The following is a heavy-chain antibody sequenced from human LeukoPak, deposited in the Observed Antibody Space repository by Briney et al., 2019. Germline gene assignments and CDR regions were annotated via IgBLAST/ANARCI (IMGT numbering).Heavy chain of an antibody. J-gene: IGHJ3*02. V-gene: IGHV1-69*13. CDR2: IIPIFGTA. CDR3: ARDSQIYYYDSSGYHWMDAFDI. CDR1: GGTISSYA. D-gene: IGHD3-22*01. Sequence: ASVKVSCKASGGTISSYAISWVRQAPGQGLEWMGGIIPIFGTANYAQKFQGRVTITADESTSTAYMELSSLRSEDTAVYYCARDSQIYYYDSSGYHWMDAFDIWGQGTMVTVSS.